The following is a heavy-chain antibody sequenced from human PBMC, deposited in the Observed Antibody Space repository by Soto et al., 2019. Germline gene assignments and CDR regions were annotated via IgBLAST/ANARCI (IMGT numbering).Heavy chain of an antibody. Sequence: QVHLQESGPGLVKPSETLSLTCAISGGSTSSSDWWTWVRQPPGEGLEWIGEIHRDGVTNYNSSLKGRITISLDQSRNQFSLSLTSVTAADAAVYFCAGRPEIHPRWGQGILVPVSS. D-gene: IGHD1-26*01. CDR2: IHRDGVT. CDR3: AGRPEIHPR. CDR1: GGSTSSSDW. V-gene: IGHV4-4*02. J-gene: IGHJ4*02.